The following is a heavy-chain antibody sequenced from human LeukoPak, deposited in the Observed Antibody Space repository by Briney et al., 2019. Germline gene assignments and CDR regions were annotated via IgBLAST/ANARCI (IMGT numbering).Heavy chain of an antibody. D-gene: IGHD1-26*01. J-gene: IGHJ4*02. Sequence: GASVKVSCKASGYTFTSYDINWVRQATGQGLEWMGWMRPNSGKTGCAQKFQGRITMTRNISISTAYMELSSLRFDDTAVYFCARERGGQAGSYFPSWGQGALVTVSS. V-gene: IGHV1-8*01. CDR2: MRPNSGKT. CDR3: ARERGGQAGSYFPS. CDR1: GYTFTSYD.